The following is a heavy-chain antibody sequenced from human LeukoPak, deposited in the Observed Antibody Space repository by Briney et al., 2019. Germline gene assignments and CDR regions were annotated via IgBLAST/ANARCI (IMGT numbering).Heavy chain of an antibody. Sequence: ASVKVSCKASGYSFTGYYIHWVRQAPGQGVAWMGWINPIGSGTNYAQKFKGRTTITRDTSLTTAYREMSSLRCDDTAVYYCARDNGRGYTVYFGYCGQGTLVTVSS. CDR3: ARDNGRGYTVYFGY. V-gene: IGHV1-2*02. J-gene: IGHJ4*02. D-gene: IGHD3-22*01. CDR1: GYSFTGYY. CDR2: INPIGSGT.